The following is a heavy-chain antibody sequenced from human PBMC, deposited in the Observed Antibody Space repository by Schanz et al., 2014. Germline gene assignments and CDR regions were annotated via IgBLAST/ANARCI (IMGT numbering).Heavy chain of an antibody. V-gene: IGHV4-4*02. D-gene: IGHD2-15*01. J-gene: IGHJ6*02. CDR2: IYHSGST. CDR3: ARGGGTSYGMDV. Sequence: QVQLQESGPGLVKPSGTLSLTCAVSGGSISSTYWWTWVRQTPGKGLEWIGDIYHSGSTNDNPSFKSRVTISVDKFKNQFSLNPNSVTAADTAVYFCARGGGTSYGMDVWGQGTTVTVSS. CDR1: GGSISSTYW.